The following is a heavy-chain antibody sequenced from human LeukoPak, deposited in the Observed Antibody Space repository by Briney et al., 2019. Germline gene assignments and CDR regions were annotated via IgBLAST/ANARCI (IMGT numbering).Heavy chain of an antibody. Sequence: PGRSLRLSCAASGFTFSSYGMHWVRQAPGKGLEWVGVIWYDGSNKYYAESVKGRFTISRDNSKNTLYLQMNSLRAEDTAVYYCAKDYPTPAHWGQGTLVTVSS. J-gene: IGHJ4*02. CDR2: IWYDGSNK. CDR1: GFTFSSYG. V-gene: IGHV3-33*06. CDR3: AKDYPTPAH.